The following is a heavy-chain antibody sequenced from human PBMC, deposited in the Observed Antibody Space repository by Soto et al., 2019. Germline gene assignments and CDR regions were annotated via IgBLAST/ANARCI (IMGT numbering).Heavy chain of an antibody. CDR1: GFTFSSYG. Sequence: QVQLVESGGGVVQPGRSLRLSCAASGFTFSSYGMHWVRQAPGKGLEWVAVISYDGSNKYYADSVKGRFTISRDNSKNTLYLQMNSLRAEDTAVYYCANLYSGYDPVDYWGQGTLVTVSS. V-gene: IGHV3-30*18. J-gene: IGHJ4*02. CDR3: ANLYSGYDPVDY. D-gene: IGHD5-12*01. CDR2: ISYDGSNK.